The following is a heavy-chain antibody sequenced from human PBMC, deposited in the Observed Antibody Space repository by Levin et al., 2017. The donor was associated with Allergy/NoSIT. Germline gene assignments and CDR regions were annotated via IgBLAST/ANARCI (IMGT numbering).Heavy chain of an antibody. CDR3: ARIIRGDIPAFDV. J-gene: IGHJ3*01. Sequence: RSSGPTLVKPTQTLTLTCTVSGFSISTSGMSVAWIRQPPGKALEWLALIDWDDDKYYNTSLKTRLTISRDTSKNQVGLTMANMDPEDTATYYCARIIRGDIPAFDVWGQGTMVTVSS. CDR1: GFSISTSGMS. D-gene: IGHD3-10*01. CDR2: IDWDDDK. V-gene: IGHV2-70*01.